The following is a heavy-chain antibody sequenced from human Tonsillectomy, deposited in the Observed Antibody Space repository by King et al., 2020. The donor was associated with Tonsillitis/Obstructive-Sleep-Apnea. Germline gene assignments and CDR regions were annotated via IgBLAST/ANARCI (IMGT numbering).Heavy chain of an antibody. CDR2: INPSGGST. CDR3: ARGYCSSTSFYVGPDYYYYYYMAV. Sequence: VQLVQSGAEVKKPGASVKVSCKASGYTFTSYYMHWVRQAPGQGLEWMGIINPSGGSTSYAQKFQGRVTMTRDTSTSTVYMELSSLRSEDTAVYYCARGYCSSTSFYVGPDYYYYYYMAVWGKGTTVTVSS. V-gene: IGHV1-46*01. J-gene: IGHJ6*03. CDR1: GYTFTSYY. D-gene: IGHD2-2*01.